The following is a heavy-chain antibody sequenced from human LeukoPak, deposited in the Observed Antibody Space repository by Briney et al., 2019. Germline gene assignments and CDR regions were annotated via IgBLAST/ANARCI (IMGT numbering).Heavy chain of an antibody. J-gene: IGHJ6*03. Sequence: GGSLRLSCAASGFTFSSHGMHWVRQAPGKGLEWVAFIRFDGSNKDYADSVKGRFTISRDNSKNTLYLQMNSLRAEDTAVYYCARDYYSNYGWSNYYYYMDVWGKGTTVTVSS. V-gene: IGHV3-30*02. CDR3: ARDYYSNYGWSNYYYYMDV. CDR2: IRFDGSNK. CDR1: GFTFSSHG. D-gene: IGHD4-11*01.